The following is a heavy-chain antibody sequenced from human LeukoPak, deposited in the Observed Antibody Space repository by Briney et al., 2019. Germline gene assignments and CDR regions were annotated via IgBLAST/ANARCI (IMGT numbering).Heavy chain of an antibody. V-gene: IGHV3-23*01. D-gene: IGHD6-19*01. CDR2: IGGSDGNT. Sequence: GGSLRLSCAASGFTFGSYAMSWVRQAPENGLEWVSAIGGSDGNTYYADSVKGRFTISRDNSKNTLFLQMNSLRAEDTAVYYCAKDYSSGGSEGFLAYWGQGTLVTVSS. J-gene: IGHJ4*02. CDR1: GFTFGSYA. CDR3: AKDYSSGGSEGFLAY.